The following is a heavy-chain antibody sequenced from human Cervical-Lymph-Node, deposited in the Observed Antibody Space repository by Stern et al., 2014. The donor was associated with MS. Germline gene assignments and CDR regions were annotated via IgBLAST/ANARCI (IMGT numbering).Heavy chain of an antibody. CDR3: AREGTETAVAAFDL. CDR1: GGTFSSHS. CDR2: IIPIFNTE. Sequence: VQLVESGAEVRKPGSSVKVSCRASGGTFSSHSFSWVRQAPGQGLEWMGQIIPIFNTENYAQKFQGRVTMTADGSTSTVYMELSSLRSEDTAVYYCAREGTETAVAAFDLWGQGTLVTVSS. J-gene: IGHJ4*02. V-gene: IGHV1-69*01. D-gene: IGHD6-19*01.